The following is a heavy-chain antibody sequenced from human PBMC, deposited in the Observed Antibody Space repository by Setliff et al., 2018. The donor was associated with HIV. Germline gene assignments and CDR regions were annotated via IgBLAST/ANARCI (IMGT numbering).Heavy chain of an antibody. D-gene: IGHD2-8*01. CDR1: GFTFSNFW. V-gene: IGHV3-7*03. CDR3: ARVLLRTNAVYGVVSNQFDP. J-gene: IGHJ5*02. Sequence: GGSLRLSCAASGFTFSNFWMHWVRQAPGKGLEWVASISPDGNRNHCVGSVKGRFTASRDNAKSSLYLQMNSLRAEDTAVYYCARVLLRTNAVYGVVSNQFDPWGQGTLVTV. CDR2: ISPDGNRN.